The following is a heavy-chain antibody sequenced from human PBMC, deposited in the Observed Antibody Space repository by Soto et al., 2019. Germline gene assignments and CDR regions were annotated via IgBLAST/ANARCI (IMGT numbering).Heavy chain of an antibody. CDR3: ARVTPGNNLYYFSGLDV. V-gene: IGHV3-30-3*01. D-gene: IGHD3-10*01. Sequence: RLSCVASGFTFATYGIHWVRQAPGKGLEWVALISYEGSNTYYADSVKGRFTISRDNSKNTLYLQMNSLRPEDTGVYYCARVTPGNNLYYFSGLDVWGQGTSVTVSS. CDR2: ISYEGSNT. J-gene: IGHJ6*02. CDR1: GFTFATYG.